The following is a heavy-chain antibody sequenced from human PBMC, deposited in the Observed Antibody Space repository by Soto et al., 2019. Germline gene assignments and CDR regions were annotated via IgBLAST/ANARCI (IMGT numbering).Heavy chain of an antibody. CDR3: ASDSFRHPRREILEWNNWFDP. J-gene: IGHJ5*02. V-gene: IGHV1-69*01. CDR2: IIPIFGTA. CDR1: GGTFSSYA. Sequence: QVQLVQSGAEVKKPGSSVKVSCKASGGTFSSYAISWVRQAPGQGLEWMGGIIPIFGTANYAQKFQGRVTITADESTSTAYMELSSLRSEDTAVYYCASDSFRHPRREILEWNNWFDPWGQGTLVTVSS. D-gene: IGHD3-3*01.